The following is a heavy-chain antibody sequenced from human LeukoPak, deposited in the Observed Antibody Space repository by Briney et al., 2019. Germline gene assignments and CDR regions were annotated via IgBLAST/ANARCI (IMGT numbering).Heavy chain of an antibody. CDR3: ARSIVGATWGDY. CDR2: IDWDDDK. Sequence: SGPALVKPTQTLTLTCTFSGFSLSTSGMCVSWIRQPPGKALEWLARIDWDDDKYYSTSLKTRLTISKDTSKNQVVLTMTNMDPVDTATYCCARSIVGATWGDYWGQGTLVTVSS. J-gene: IGHJ4*02. D-gene: IGHD1-26*01. V-gene: IGHV2-70*11. CDR1: GFSLSTSGMC.